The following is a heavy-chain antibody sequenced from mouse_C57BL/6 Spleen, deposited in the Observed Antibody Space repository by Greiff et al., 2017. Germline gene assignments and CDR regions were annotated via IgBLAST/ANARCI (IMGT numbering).Heavy chain of an antibody. D-gene: IGHD1-1*01. CDR2: IYPGSGST. Sequence: QVQLKQPGAELVKPGASVKMSCKASGYTFTSYWITWVKQRPGQGLEWIGDIYPGSGSTNYNEKFKSKATLTVDTSSSTAYMQLSSLTSEDSAVYYCARIYYGSSYWYFDVWGTGTTVTVSS. CDR3: ARIYYGSSYWYFDV. CDR1: GYTFTSYW. V-gene: IGHV1-55*01. J-gene: IGHJ1*03.